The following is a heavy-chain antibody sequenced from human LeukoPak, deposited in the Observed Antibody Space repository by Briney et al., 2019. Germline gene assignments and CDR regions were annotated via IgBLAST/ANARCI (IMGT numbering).Heavy chain of an antibody. V-gene: IGHV3-23*01. CDR3: AKWGDYNVLTGYYVSDF. D-gene: IGHD3-9*01. Sequence: GGSLRLSCAASGFIFSNYAMYWVRQAPGKGLEWVSAISGRSDNTYYADSVKGRFTLSRDSSKNTLYLQMNSLRADDTAVYYCAKWGDYNVLTGYYVSDFWGQGTLVTVSS. CDR1: GFIFSNYA. CDR2: ISGRSDNT. J-gene: IGHJ4*02.